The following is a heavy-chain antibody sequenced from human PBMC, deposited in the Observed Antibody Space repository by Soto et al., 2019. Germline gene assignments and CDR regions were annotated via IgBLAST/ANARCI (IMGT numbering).Heavy chain of an antibody. CDR1: GYSFTNYL. D-gene: IGHD6-19*01. CDR2: IYPGDSDT. J-gene: IGHJ6*02. V-gene: IGHV5-51*01. Sequence: GESLKISCQGSGYSFTNYLIVWVRQMPGKGLEWMGLIYPGDSDTRYSPSFQGQVTISADKSINTAYLQWSSLKPSDTAMYYCSRRGAGRGHYYDGLDVWGQGTTVTVSS. CDR3: SRRGAGRGHYYDGLDV.